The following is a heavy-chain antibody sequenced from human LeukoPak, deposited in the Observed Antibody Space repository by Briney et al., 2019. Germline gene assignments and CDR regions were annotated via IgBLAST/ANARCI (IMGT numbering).Heavy chain of an antibody. V-gene: IGHV4-39*01. CDR1: GASISNSAYY. Sequence: SETLSLSCTVSGASISNSAYYWLWIRQPPGEGLECIGTVHYSGSTFYNPSLKSRVNISVDTSKNQFALQLSSVTAADTAVYYCARLFFVIDTWGQGTLVTVSS. CDR2: VHYSGST. CDR3: ARLFFVIDT. J-gene: IGHJ5*02. D-gene: IGHD3-3*01.